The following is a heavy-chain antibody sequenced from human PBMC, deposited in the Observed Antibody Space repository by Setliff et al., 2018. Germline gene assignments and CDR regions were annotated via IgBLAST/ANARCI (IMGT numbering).Heavy chain of an antibody. CDR1: GGSFSGYY. CDR3: ARASWYYDFWSGSEGSGWFDP. Sequence: PSETLSLTCVVYGGSFSGYYWSWIRQPPGKGLEWIGEINHSGSTNYNPSLKSRVTISVDTSKNQFSLKMTSMTAADTAVYYCARASWYYDFWSGSEGSGWFDPWGQGTLVTVSS. CDR2: INHSGST. V-gene: IGHV4-34*01. J-gene: IGHJ5*02. D-gene: IGHD3-3*01.